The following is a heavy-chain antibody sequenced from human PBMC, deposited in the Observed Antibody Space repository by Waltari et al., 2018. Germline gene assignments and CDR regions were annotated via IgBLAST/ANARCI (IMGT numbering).Heavy chain of an antibody. V-gene: IGHV4-4*07. J-gene: IGHJ6*04. Sequence: QVQLQESGPGLVKPSETLSLTCTVSGGSISSYYRSWIRQPAGKGLEWIGRIYTSGSTNYNPSLKSRVTMSVDTSKNQFSLKLSSVTAADTAVYYCARGGAGYCSSTSCYNVWGKGTTVTISS. CDR3: ARGGAGYCSSTSCYNV. CDR2: IYTSGST. D-gene: IGHD2-2*02. CDR1: GGSISSYY.